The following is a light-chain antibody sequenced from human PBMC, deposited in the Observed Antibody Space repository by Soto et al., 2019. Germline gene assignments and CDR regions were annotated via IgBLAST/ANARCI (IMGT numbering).Light chain of an antibody. V-gene: IGKV3-11*01. CDR1: QSIASY. J-gene: IGKJ4*01. Sequence: DIVLTQSPATLSLSPGERATLSCRASQSIASYLAWYQQKPGQAPRLLIYDVSNRATGIPARFSGSGSGTDFTLTISSLEPEDFAVYYCQQRSSWAPLTFGGGTKVEIK. CDR3: QQRSSWAPLT. CDR2: DVS.